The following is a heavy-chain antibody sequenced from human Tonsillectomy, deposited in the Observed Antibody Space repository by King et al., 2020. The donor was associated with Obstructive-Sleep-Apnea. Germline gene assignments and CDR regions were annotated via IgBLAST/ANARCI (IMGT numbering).Heavy chain of an antibody. Sequence: QLVQSGAEVKKPGESLRISCKGSGYSFTSYWISWVRQMPWKGLEWMGRIDPSDSYTKYSPSFQGNVTISADKSISTAYLQWSSLKASDTAMDYCARHATSIAAAHDYWGQGTLVTVSS. CDR3: ARHATSIAAAHDY. D-gene: IGHD6-13*01. J-gene: IGHJ4*02. CDR2: IDPSDSYT. V-gene: IGHV5-10-1*01. CDR1: GYSFTSYW.